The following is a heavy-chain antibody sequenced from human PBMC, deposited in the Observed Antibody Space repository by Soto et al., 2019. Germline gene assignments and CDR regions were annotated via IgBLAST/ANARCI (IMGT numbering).Heavy chain of an antibody. Sequence: PGGSLRLSCAASGFTFSSYAMSWVRQAPGKGLEWVSAISGSGGSTYYADSVKGRFTISRDNSKNTLYLQMNSLRAEDTAVYYCAKVIAARHSFGMDVRGQGTTVTVSS. CDR3: AKVIAARHSFGMDV. CDR2: ISGSGGST. V-gene: IGHV3-23*01. D-gene: IGHD6-6*01. CDR1: GFTFSSYA. J-gene: IGHJ6*02.